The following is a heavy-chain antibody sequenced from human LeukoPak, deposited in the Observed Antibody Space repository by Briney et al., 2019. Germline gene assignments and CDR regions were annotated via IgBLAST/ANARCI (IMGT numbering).Heavy chain of an antibody. Sequence: PSETLSLTCTVSGGSISYSSHYWGWVRQPPGKGLEWIGSIYYSGNTYYNPSLKRRVTIFVDTSKNQFSLNLNSVTAADTAVYYCAGPNSGYLGNYYMDVWGKGTTVTVSS. J-gene: IGHJ6*03. CDR2: IYYSGNT. V-gene: IGHV4-39*01. D-gene: IGHD5-12*01. CDR1: GGSISYSSHY. CDR3: AGPNSGYLGNYYMDV.